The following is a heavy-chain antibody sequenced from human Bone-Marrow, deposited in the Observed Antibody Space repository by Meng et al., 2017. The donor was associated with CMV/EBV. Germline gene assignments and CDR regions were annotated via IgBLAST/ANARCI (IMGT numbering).Heavy chain of an antibody. Sequence: SLKISCAASGITFDDYAMYWVRQARGKGLEWVSGINWNSGSIDYADSVKGRFTISRDNAKYSLYLQMNSQRAEDTAVYYCAKDSRRLVPPGNDYGIDVWGQGTTVTVSS. V-gene: IGHV3-9*01. CDR3: AKDSRRLVPPGNDYGIDV. CDR2: INWNSGSI. D-gene: IGHD1-1*01. CDR1: GITFDDYA. J-gene: IGHJ6*02.